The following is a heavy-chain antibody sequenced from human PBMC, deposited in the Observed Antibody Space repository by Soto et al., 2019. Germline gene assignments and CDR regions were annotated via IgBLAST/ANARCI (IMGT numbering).Heavy chain of an antibody. CDR3: ARGRAVALLMGRNWFDP. V-gene: IGHV4-34*01. Sequence: SETLSLTCTVSSGSISTYYWSWIRQPPGKGLEWIGEINHSGSTNYNPSLKSRVTISVDTSKNQFSLKLSSVTAADTAVYYCARGRAVALLMGRNWFDPWGQGTLVTV. J-gene: IGHJ5*02. CDR2: INHSGST. D-gene: IGHD6-19*01. CDR1: SGSISTYY.